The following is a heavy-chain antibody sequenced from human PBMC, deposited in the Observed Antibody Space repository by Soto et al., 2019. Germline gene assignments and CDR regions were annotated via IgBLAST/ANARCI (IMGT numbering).Heavy chain of an antibody. V-gene: IGHV2-70*11. CDR3: ARISFLHYGGRSGERLDF. Sequence: PTLVNPTQTLTLTCTFSGFSLSTSGMCVSWIRQPPGKALEWLARIDWDDEKYYSTSLRTRLTISKDTSKNQVALTMTNMDPADTATYYCARISFLHYGGRSGERLDFWGQGTMVTVSA. D-gene: IGHD2-15*01. CDR1: GFSLSTSGMC. J-gene: IGHJ4*02. CDR2: IDWDDEK.